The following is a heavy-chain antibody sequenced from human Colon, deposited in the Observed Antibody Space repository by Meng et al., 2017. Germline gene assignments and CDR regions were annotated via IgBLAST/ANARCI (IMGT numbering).Heavy chain of an antibody. Sequence: QVQLQESGPGLVKPTQTLSLTCSVSGDSIANVGHYWTWFRQRPREGLEWIGNVYKNGNTHYNPSLKSRVTMSVDRSYHRFSLTLTSVTAADTAIYYCARGRLGPKPNWFHPWGPGALVTVSS. D-gene: IGHD5-12*01. CDR3: ARGRLGPKPNWFHP. CDR2: VYKNGNT. V-gene: IGHV4-30-4*08. CDR1: GDSIANVGHY. J-gene: IGHJ5*02.